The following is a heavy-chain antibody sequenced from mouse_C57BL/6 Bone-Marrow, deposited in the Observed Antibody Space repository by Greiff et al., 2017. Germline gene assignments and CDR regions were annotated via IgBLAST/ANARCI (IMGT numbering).Heavy chain of an antibody. D-gene: IGHD1-1*01. CDR3: ATTVVATNDY. Sequence: EVQLQESGGDLVKPGGSLKLSCAASGFTFSSYGMSWVRQTPDKRLEWVATISSGGSYTYYPDSVKGRFTISIDKAKNTLYMQMSSLKSEDTAMYYCATTVVATNDYWGQGTTLTVSS. J-gene: IGHJ2*01. CDR1: GFTFSSYG. CDR2: ISSGGSYT. V-gene: IGHV5-6*01.